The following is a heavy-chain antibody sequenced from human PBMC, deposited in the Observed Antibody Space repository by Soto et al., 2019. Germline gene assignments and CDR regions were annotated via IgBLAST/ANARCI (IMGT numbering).Heavy chain of an antibody. D-gene: IGHD6-6*01. CDR3: ASDGDASSSNWFDS. Sequence: SVKVSCKASGGTFSSYAISWVRQAPGQGLEWMGGIIPIYGTANYAQKLQGRVTITADESTSTAYMELSSLRSEETAVYYCASDGDASSSNWFDSWGQRTLLTVSS. CDR2: IIPIYGTA. V-gene: IGHV1-69*13. J-gene: IGHJ5*01. CDR1: GGTFSSYA.